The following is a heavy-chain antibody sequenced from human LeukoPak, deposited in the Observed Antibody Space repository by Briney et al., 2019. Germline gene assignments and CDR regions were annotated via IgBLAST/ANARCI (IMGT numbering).Heavy chain of an antibody. D-gene: IGHD3-3*01. CDR2: INPNSGGT. CDR3: AREGLRLFDWFDP. V-gene: IGHV1-2*02. J-gene: IGHJ5*02. Sequence: ASVKVSCKASGYTFTSHYMHWVRQAPGQGLEWMGWINPNSGGTNYAQKFQGRVTMTRDTSISTAYMELSRLRSDDTAVYYCAREGLRLFDWFDPWGQGTLVTVSS. CDR1: GYTFTSHY.